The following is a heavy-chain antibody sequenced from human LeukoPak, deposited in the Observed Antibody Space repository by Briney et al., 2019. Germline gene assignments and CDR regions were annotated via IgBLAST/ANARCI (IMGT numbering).Heavy chain of an antibody. CDR1: GFTFSSYA. Sequence: GGSLRLSCAASGFTFSSYAMSWVRQAPGKGLEWVANIKQDGSEKYYVDSVKGRFTISRDNAKNSLYLQMNSLRAEDTAVYYCARVPPGGEDWGQGTLVTVSS. J-gene: IGHJ4*02. V-gene: IGHV3-7*03. D-gene: IGHD2-21*01. CDR3: ARVPPGGED. CDR2: IKQDGSEK.